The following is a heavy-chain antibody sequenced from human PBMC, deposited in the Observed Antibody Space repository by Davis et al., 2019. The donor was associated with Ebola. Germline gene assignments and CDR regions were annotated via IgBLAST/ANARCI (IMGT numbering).Heavy chain of an antibody. CDR3: ARRRTLGYCSGGSCYSVYYFDY. CDR1: GFSISDGHN. D-gene: IGHD2-15*01. CDR2: IYHSGTR. Sequence: GSLRLSCTVSGFSISDGHNWCWIRQAPGKGLVWIGSIYHSGTRYYNPSLKSRVTISVDTSKNQFSLKLSSVTAADTAVYYCARRRTLGYCSGGSCYSVYYFDYWGQGTLVTVSS. J-gene: IGHJ4*02. V-gene: IGHV4-38-2*02.